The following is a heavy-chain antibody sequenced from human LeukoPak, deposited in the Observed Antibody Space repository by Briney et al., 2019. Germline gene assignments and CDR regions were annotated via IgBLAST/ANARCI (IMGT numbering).Heavy chain of an antibody. V-gene: IGHV3-23*01. CDR2: ISGSGGNT. CDR3: VRDWFGEHI. CDR1: GFTFSSYA. J-gene: IGHJ4*02. D-gene: IGHD3-10*01. Sequence: GGSLRLSCAASGFTFSSYAMSWVRQAPGKGLEWVSAISGSGGNTYYADSVKGRFTISRDNAKNTLYLQMNSLRVEDTAVYYCVRDWFGEHIWGQGTLVTVSS.